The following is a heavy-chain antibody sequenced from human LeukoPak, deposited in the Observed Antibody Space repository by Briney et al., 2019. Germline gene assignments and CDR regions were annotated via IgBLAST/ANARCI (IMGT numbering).Heavy chain of an antibody. CDR3: ARDRCSSTSCYNTPNWFDP. J-gene: IGHJ5*02. CDR2: INWNGGSR. D-gene: IGHD2-2*02. Sequence: GGSLRLSCAASGFKFDDYGMSWVRQVPGKGLEWISGINWNGGSRGYADSVKGRFTISRDNAKNSVYLQMNSLRSEDTAFYHCARDRCSSTSCYNTPNWFDPWGQGTLVTVSS. CDR1: GFKFDDYG. V-gene: IGHV3-20*01.